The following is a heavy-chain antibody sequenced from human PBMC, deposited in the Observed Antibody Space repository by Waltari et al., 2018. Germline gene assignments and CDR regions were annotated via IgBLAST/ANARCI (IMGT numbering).Heavy chain of an antibody. Sequence: MQSGPEVKRPGASVNVSCKASGYIFTNYGVSWVRQAPGQGLEYMGCVSPHNGDTNFGQKVLGRVTRTTDTSTSTAYMELRSLTPDDTAIYFCARPPFTSSWYYFDRWGQGTLVTVSS. D-gene: IGHD3-22*01. CDR1: GYIFTNYG. CDR2: VSPHNGDT. J-gene: IGHJ4*02. V-gene: IGHV1-18*01. CDR3: ARPPFTSSWYYFDR.